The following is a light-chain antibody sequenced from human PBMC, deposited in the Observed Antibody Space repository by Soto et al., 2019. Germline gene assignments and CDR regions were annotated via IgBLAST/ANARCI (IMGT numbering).Light chain of an antibody. CDR3: AAWDDSPRV. CDR1: SSNIGSNY. Sequence: QSVLTQPPSASGTPGQRVTISCSGSSSNIGSNYVYWYQQLPGTAPKLLIYRNNQRPSGVPDRFSGSKSGTSASLAISGLRSEDEAYYYCAAWDDSPRVFGGGTKLTVL. J-gene: IGLJ2*01. CDR2: RNN. V-gene: IGLV1-47*01.